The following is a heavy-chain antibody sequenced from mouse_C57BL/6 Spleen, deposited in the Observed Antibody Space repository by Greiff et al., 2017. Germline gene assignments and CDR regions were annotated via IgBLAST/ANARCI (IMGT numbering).Heavy chain of an antibody. CDR2: IYPRSGNT. J-gene: IGHJ2*01. CDR1: GYTFTSYG. Sequence: QVQLQQSGAELARPGASVKLSCKASGYTFTSYGISWVKQRTGQGLEWIGEIYPRSGNTYYNEKFKGKATLTADKSSSTAYMELRSLTSEDSAVYFCARFDFITTVVGGFDYWGQGTTLTVSS. V-gene: IGHV1-81*01. D-gene: IGHD1-1*01. CDR3: ARFDFITTVVGGFDY.